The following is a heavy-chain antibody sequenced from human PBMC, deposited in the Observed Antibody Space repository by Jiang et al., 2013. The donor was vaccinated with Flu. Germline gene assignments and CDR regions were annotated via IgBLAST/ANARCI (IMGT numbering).Heavy chain of an antibody. CDR2: ISGSGGST. J-gene: IGHJ4*02. Sequence: VQLVESGGGLVQPGGPVRLSCAASGFTFSSYAMSWVRQAPGKGLEWVSAISGSGGSTYYADSVKGRFTISRDNSKNTLYLQMNSLRAEDTAVYYCAKKNDYGDYYLDPFDYWGPGNPGHRLL. CDR3: AKKNDYGDYYLDPFDY. CDR1: GFTFSSYA. V-gene: IGHV3-23*04. D-gene: IGHD4-17*01.